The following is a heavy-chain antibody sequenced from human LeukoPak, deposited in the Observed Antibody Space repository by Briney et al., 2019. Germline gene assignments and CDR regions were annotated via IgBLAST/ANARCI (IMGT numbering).Heavy chain of an antibody. D-gene: IGHD3-22*01. CDR1: GGSISSYY. Sequence: SETLSLTCTVSGGSISSYYWSWIRQPPGKGLEGIGYIYYSGSTNYNPSLKSRVTISVDTSKNKFSLKLSSVTAADTAVYYCARNVRRSGYYYCYGYWGQGTLVTVSS. CDR2: IYYSGST. CDR3: ARNVRRSGYYYCYGY. V-gene: IGHV4-59*01. J-gene: IGHJ4*02.